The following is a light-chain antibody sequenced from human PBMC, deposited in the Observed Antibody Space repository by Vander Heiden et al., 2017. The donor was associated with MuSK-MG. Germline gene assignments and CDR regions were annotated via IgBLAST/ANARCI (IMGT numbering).Light chain of an antibody. Sequence: DIVMTQSPDSLSVSLGGRATINCKASQSLFHSDNSKDFLAWYHQKPGQPPKLLMSWASTRESGVPDRFSGSGSGTDFTLTISSLQAEDVAVYYCQQDLYAPNTFGHGTIVDIK. CDR2: WAS. V-gene: IGKV4-1*01. J-gene: IGKJ3*01. CDR1: QSLFHSDNSKDF. CDR3: QQDLYAPNT.